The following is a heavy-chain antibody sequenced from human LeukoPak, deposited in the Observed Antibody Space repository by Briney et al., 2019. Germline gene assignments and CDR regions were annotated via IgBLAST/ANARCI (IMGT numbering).Heavy chain of an antibody. Sequence: PGGSLRLSCAASGFTFSSYAMSWVRQAPGKGLEWVSGISGSGDDTPHADSVKGRFTISRDNSKNTLYLQTNNLRADDTAVYYCAKRGSTAYSTPYFDFWGQGALVTVSS. CDR3: AKRGSTAYSTPYFDF. V-gene: IGHV3-23*01. D-gene: IGHD2-2*01. J-gene: IGHJ4*02. CDR2: ISGSGDDT. CDR1: GFTFSSYA.